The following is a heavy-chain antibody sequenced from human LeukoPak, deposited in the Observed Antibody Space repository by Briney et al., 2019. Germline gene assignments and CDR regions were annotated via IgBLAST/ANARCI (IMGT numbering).Heavy chain of an antibody. V-gene: IGHV3-64*04. CDR1: GFTFSSYA. J-gene: IGHJ3*02. CDR2: ISSNGGST. Sequence: GGSLRLSCSASGFTFSSYAMHWVRQAPGKGLEYVSAISSNGGSTYYADSVKGRFTISRDNSKNTLYLQMNSLRAEDTAVYYYAKDGPDSGSSDAFDIWGQGTTVTVSS. D-gene: IGHD3-10*01. CDR3: AKDGPDSGSSDAFDI.